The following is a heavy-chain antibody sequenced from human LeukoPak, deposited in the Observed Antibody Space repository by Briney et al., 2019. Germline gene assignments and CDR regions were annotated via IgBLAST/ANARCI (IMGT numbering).Heavy chain of an antibody. J-gene: IGHJ4*02. D-gene: IGHD3-16*01. CDR2: IKHDGSEK. CDR3: ARQPIYEAYFDF. Sequence: GGSLRLSCAASGFPFDRYWMSWVRLAPGKGLEWVANIKHDGSEKTFVDSVKGRFTISRNNAENSLYLQMNSLRAEDTAVYYCARQPIYEAYFDFWGQGTLVTVPS. CDR1: GFPFDRYW. V-gene: IGHV3-7*01.